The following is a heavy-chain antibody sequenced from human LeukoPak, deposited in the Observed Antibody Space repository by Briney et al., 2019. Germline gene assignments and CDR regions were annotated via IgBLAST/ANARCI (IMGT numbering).Heavy chain of an antibody. CDR3: APLGELVDGG. J-gene: IGHJ4*02. CDR2: IYSSGST. Sequence: PSETLSLTCTVSGGSISSSYYYWGWIRQPPGKGLEWIGSIYSSGSTYYNPSLKSRVTISVDTSKNQFSLKLTSVTAADTAVYYCAPLGELVDGGWGQGTLVTVSS. V-gene: IGHV4-39*01. CDR1: GGSISSSYYY. D-gene: IGHD3-16*01.